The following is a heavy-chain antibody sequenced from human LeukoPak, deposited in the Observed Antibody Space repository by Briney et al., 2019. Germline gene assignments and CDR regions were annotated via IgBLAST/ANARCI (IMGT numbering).Heavy chain of an antibody. V-gene: IGHV3-23*01. Sequence: PSETLSLTCAVYGGSFSGYYWSWIRQPPGKGLEWVSTISGSGAGTYYADSVKGRFTISRDNSKNTLYLQMNSLRVEDTAVYYCAKHHRMAARLVYFDYWGQGTLVTVSS. CDR2: ISGSGAGT. CDR1: GGSFSGYY. D-gene: IGHD6-6*01. J-gene: IGHJ4*02. CDR3: AKHHRMAARLVYFDY.